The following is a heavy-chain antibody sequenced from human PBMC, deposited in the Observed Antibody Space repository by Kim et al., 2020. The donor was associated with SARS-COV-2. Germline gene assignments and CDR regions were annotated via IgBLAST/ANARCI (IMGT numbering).Heavy chain of an antibody. V-gene: IGHV3-53*01. D-gene: IGHD2-21*01. CDR1: GFTVSSDY. CDR2: IYSAGTT. J-gene: IGHJ3*01. Sequence: GGSLRLSCAASGFTVSSDYMNWVRQAPGKGLEWVSVIYSAGTTYYADSVKGRFTISRDTSKNTLYLQMNSLRAEDTAVYYCARAMGAFASFDLWGQGTMVTVSS. CDR3: ARAMGAFASFDL.